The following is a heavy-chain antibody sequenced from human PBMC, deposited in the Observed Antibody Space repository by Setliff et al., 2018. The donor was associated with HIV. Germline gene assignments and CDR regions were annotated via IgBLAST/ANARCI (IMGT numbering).Heavy chain of an antibody. CDR2: ITNSARST. CDR3: AKFAPGGHSEIASEGISHFDS. CDR1: GFTFSSYA. D-gene: IGHD6-13*01. Sequence: GGSLRLSCVASGFTFSSYAMSWVRQAPGKGLEWVLTITNSARSTHSADSVKGRLTISRDDSRKTLYLQMNSLRVEDTAVYYCAKFAPGGHSEIASEGISHFDSWGQGTLVTVSS. J-gene: IGHJ4*02. V-gene: IGHV3-23*05.